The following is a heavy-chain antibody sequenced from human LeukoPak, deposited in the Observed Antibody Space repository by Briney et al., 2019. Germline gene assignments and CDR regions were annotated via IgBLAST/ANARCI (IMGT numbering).Heavy chain of an antibody. CDR2: TNPKRGET. V-gene: IGHV1-2*02. D-gene: IGHD3-10*01. Sequence: ASVKVSCKASGYTFTGYYMHWVRQAPGQGLECMGWTNPKRGETNYAQRLQGRVTMTRATSVSTAYMELSSLTSDDTAVYYCARGRSYGSGSSPYGMDVWGQGTTVTVSS. J-gene: IGHJ6*02. CDR1: GYTFTGYY. CDR3: ARGRSYGSGSSPYGMDV.